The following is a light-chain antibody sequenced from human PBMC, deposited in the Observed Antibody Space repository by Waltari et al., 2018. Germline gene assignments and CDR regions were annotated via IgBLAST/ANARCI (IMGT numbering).Light chain of an antibody. CDR3: CSYADDYTSV. Sequence: QSALTQPRSVSGSHGQSVTISCTGTSSYVGDYNYVPWYQQLPGKAHKLIIYDVHTRPAGVRDSVAGSKAVNTASLTISGLQSEDEANCFCCSYADDYTSVFGGETNLTVL. J-gene: IGLJ3*02. V-gene: IGLV2-11*01. CDR2: DVH. CDR1: SSYVGDYNY.